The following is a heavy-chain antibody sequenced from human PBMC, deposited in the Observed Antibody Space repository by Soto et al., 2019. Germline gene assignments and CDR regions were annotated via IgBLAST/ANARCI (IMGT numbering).Heavy chain of an antibody. CDR1: GDSISNSRW. CDR3: AYRTGRYRNDV. D-gene: IGHD1-1*01. J-gene: IGHJ3*01. Sequence: QVQLQESGPGLVKPSGTLSLTCAVSGDSISNSRWWTWVRQPPGKGLEWIGDIFHSGDTNHKPSLKRRVFISLENSQNQFSLKVSSVTAAATAVYYCAYRTGRYRNDVWGQGTLVTVSS. V-gene: IGHV4-4*02. CDR2: IFHSGDT.